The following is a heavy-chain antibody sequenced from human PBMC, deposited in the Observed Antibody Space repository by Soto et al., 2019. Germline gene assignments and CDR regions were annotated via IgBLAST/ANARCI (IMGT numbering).Heavy chain of an antibody. CDR1: GFTFSSYS. CDR2: ISSSSSYI. J-gene: IGHJ4*02. D-gene: IGHD4-4*01. V-gene: IGHV3-21*01. Sequence: GGPLRLSCAASGFTFSSYSMDWVRQAPGKGLEWVSSISSSSSYIYYADSVKGRFTISRDNAKNSLYLQMNSLRAEDTAVYYCARDRTDYSNYPGYWGQGTLVTVSS. CDR3: ARDRTDYSNYPGY.